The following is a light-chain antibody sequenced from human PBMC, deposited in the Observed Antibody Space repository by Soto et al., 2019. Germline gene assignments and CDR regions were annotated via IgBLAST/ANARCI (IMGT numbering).Light chain of an antibody. J-gene: IGKJ3*01. CDR1: QSLLNSNGFNY. CDR2: LGS. CDR3: MQTVLTPFT. V-gene: IGKV2-28*01. Sequence: DIVMTQSPLSLPVTPGEPASISCRSSQSLLNSNGFNYLDWYLQKPGQSPQLLIYLGSYRASGVPDRFSGSGSGTDFTLTISRVEAEDVGFYYCMQTVLTPFTFGPGTK.